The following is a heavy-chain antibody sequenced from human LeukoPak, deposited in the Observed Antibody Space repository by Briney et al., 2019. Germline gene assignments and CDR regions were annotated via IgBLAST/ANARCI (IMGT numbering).Heavy chain of an antibody. CDR1: GFTLSRYA. CDR2: LQSDGNNR. D-gene: IGHD3-16*01. J-gene: IGHJ4*02. Sequence: GGSLRLSCAASGFTLSRYAMHWVRQAPGKGLEWVAFLQSDGNNRYYADSVKGRFTISRDNSKNTLFPQMSSLRAEDTAVYYCAKNWATYYFDYWGQGTLVTVSS. CDR3: AKNWATYYFDY. V-gene: IGHV3-30*02.